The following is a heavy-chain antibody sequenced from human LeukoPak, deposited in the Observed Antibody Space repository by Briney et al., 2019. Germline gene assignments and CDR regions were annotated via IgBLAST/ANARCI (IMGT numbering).Heavy chain of an antibody. V-gene: IGHV4-39*01. CDR1: GGSISSSSYY. Sequence: PSETLSLTCTVSGGSISSSSYYWGWIRQPPGKGLEWIGSIHYSGSTYYNPSLKSRVTISVDTSRNQFSLKLSSVTAADTAVYYCASDCGGDCSRHWGQGTLVTASS. D-gene: IGHD2-21*01. CDR3: ASDCGGDCSRH. CDR2: IHYSGST. J-gene: IGHJ4*02.